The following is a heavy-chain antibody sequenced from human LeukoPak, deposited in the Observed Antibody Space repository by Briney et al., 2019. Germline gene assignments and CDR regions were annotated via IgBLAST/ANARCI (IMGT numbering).Heavy chain of an antibody. V-gene: IGHV1-18*01. D-gene: IGHD2-2*01. Sequence: GASVKVSCKASGYTFTSYGISWVRQAPGQGPEWMGWISAYNGNTNYAQKLQGRVTMTTDTSTSTAYMELRSLRSDDTAVYYCARVYCSSTSCYAYYYYGMDVWGQGTTVTVSS. CDR1: GYTFTSYG. CDR3: ARVYCSSTSCYAYYYYGMDV. J-gene: IGHJ6*02. CDR2: ISAYNGNT.